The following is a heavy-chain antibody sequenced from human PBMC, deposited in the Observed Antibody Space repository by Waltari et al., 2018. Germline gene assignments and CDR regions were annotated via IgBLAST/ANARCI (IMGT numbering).Heavy chain of an antibody. CDR1: GYTFTGYY. V-gene: IGHV1-2*02. Sequence: QVQLVQSGAEVKKPGASVKVSCKASGYTFTGYYMHWVRQAPGQGLEWMGWINPNSGGTNYAQKFQGRVTMTRDTSISTAYMELSRLRSDDTAVYYCARDKRSVVVPAASYGMDVWGQGTTVTVSS. CDR3: ARDKRSVVVPAASYGMDV. J-gene: IGHJ6*02. D-gene: IGHD2-2*01. CDR2: INPNSGGT.